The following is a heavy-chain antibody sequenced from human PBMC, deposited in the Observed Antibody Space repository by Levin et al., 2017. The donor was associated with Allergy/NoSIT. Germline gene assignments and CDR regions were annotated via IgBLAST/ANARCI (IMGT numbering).Heavy chain of an antibody. CDR3: ARDQSWSGGNAFDI. V-gene: IGHV3-21*01. Sequence: GGSLRLSCAASGFTFSSYSMNWVRQAPGKGLEWVSSISSSSSYIYYADSVKGRFTISRDNAKNSLYLQMNSLRAEDTAVYYCARDQSWSGGNAFDIWGQGTMVTVSS. D-gene: IGHD3-16*01. CDR1: GFTFSSYS. CDR2: ISSSSSYI. J-gene: IGHJ3*02.